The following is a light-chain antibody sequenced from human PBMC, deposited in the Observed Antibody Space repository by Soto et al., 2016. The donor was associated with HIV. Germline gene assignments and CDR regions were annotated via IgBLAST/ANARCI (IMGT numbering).Light chain of an antibody. V-gene: IGKV1-6*01. CDR2: ATS. J-gene: IGKJ2*01. CDR3: LQDYDRPYT. CDR1: QGIKNE. Sequence: AIQMTQSPSSLSASLGDRVTITCRASQGIKNELGWYQQKPGKAPKLLIYATSSLGGGVPSRFSGSGSGTDFTLTISSLQPEDSASYFCLQDYDRPYTFRPGDQAWRSN.